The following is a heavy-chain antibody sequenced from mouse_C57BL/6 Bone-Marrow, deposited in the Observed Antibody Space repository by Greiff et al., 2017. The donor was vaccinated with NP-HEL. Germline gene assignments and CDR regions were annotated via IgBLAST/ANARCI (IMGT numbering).Heavy chain of an antibody. Sequence: EVQGVESGGGLVQPGGSLKLSCAASGFTFSDYYMYWVRQTPEKRLEWVAYISNGGGSTYYPDTVKGRFTISRDNAKNTLYLQMSRLKSEDTAMYYCARQDYYGSNAMDYWGQGTSVTVSS. D-gene: IGHD1-1*01. CDR2: ISNGGGST. CDR1: GFTFSDYY. CDR3: ARQDYYGSNAMDY. J-gene: IGHJ4*01. V-gene: IGHV5-12*01.